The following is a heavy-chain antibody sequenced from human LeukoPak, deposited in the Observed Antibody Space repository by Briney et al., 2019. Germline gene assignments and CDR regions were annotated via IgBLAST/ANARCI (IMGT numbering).Heavy chain of an antibody. D-gene: IGHD3-10*01. CDR1: GGTFSSYA. CDR3: AAPRRDGRTPHDVDMVRGFYN. J-gene: IGHJ4*02. Sequence: GASVKVSCKASGGTFSSYAISWVRQAPGQGLEWMGGIIPIFGTANYAQKFQGRVTITADESTSTAYMELSSLRSEDTAVYYCAAPRRDGRTPHDVDMVRGFYNWGQGTLVTVSS. V-gene: IGHV1-69*13. CDR2: IIPIFGTA.